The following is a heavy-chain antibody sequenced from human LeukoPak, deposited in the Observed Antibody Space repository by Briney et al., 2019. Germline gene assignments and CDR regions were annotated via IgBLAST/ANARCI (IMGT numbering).Heavy chain of an antibody. CDR1: GFTFSIYG. CDR2: ISDNGGNT. CDR3: AKSTMEDYYDSSGYYPIDSYFDY. J-gene: IGHJ4*02. V-gene: IGHV3-23*01. Sequence: GGSLRLSCAASGFTFSIYGMGWVRQAPGKGLEWVSSISDNGGNTYYADSAKGRFTISRDNSKNTLYLQMNSLRAEDTAVYYCAKSTMEDYYDSSGYYPIDSYFDYWGQGTLVTVSS. D-gene: IGHD3-22*01.